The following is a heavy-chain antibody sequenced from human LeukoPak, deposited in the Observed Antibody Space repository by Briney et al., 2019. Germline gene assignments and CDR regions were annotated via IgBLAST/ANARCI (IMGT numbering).Heavy chain of an antibody. Sequence: QPGGSLRLSCAASGFTFSSYEMNWVRQAPGKGLEWVSYISSSGSTIYYADSVKGRFTISRDNAKNSLYLQMNSLRAEHTAVYYCARGVYYSGYGNFDYWGQGTLVTVSS. CDR1: GFTFSSYE. D-gene: IGHD5-12*01. CDR2: ISSSGSTI. V-gene: IGHV3-48*03. CDR3: ARGVYYSGYGNFDY. J-gene: IGHJ4*02.